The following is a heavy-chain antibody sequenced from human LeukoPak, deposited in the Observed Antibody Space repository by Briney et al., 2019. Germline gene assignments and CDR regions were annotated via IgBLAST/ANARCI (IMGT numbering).Heavy chain of an antibody. V-gene: IGHV3-48*01. D-gene: IGHD3-22*01. CDR3: AKDLTYYYAISGSYYGYYFDY. CDR1: GFTFSSYS. Sequence: PGGSLRLSCAASGFTFSSYSMNWVRQAPGKGLEWVSYISSSSGTIYYADSVKGRFTISRDNAKNSLYLQMNSLRPEDTAVYYCAKDLTYYYAISGSYYGYYFDYWGQGTLVTVSS. CDR2: ISSSSGTI. J-gene: IGHJ4*02.